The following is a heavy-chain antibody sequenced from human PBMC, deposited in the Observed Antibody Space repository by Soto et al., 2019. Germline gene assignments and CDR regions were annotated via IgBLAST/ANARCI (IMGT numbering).Heavy chain of an antibody. CDR2: ISAYNGNT. CDR3: ARNQPTRSTLLFGELPLTHRYYYYVMDV. J-gene: IGHJ6*01. Sequence: QVQLVQSGAEVKKPGASVKVSCKASGYTFTSYGISWVRQAPGQGLEWMGWISAYNGNTNYAQKLQGRVTMTTDTSTSTAYMELRRLRSDDMAVYYCARNQPTRSTLLFGELPLTHRYYYYVMDVW. CDR1: GYTFTSYG. V-gene: IGHV1-18*03. D-gene: IGHD3-10*01.